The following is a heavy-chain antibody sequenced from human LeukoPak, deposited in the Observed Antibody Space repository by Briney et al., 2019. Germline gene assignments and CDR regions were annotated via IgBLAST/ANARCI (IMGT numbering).Heavy chain of an antibody. J-gene: IGHJ4*02. V-gene: IGHV3-21*01. CDR1: GFTSRSYS. Sequence: GGSLRLSCAASGFTSRSYSMNWVRQAPGKGLEWVSSISSSSSYIYYADSVKGRFTISRDNAKNSLYLQMNSLRAEDTAVYYCARDLGYGDYGFDYWGQGTLVTVSS. CDR2: ISSSSSYI. CDR3: ARDLGYGDYGFDY. D-gene: IGHD4-17*01.